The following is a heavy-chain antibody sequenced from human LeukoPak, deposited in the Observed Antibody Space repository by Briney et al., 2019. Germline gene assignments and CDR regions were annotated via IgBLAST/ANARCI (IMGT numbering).Heavy chain of an antibody. Sequence: PSETLSLTCTVSGGSISSYYWSWIRQPAGKGLEWIGRIYTSGSTNYNPSLKSRVTLSVDTSKNQFSLKLRSVTAADTAVYYCASLPSNTVTHDYWGQGTLVTVSS. CDR3: ASLPSNTVTHDY. CDR2: IYTSGST. V-gene: IGHV4-4*07. D-gene: IGHD4-11*01. CDR1: GGSISSYY. J-gene: IGHJ4*02.